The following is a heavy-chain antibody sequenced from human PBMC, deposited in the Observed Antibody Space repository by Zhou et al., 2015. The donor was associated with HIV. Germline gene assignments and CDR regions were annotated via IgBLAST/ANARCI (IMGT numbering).Heavy chain of an antibody. CDR2: IIPMFGTT. CDR3: ARSFYDRDGYYPDF. Sequence: LVQSGTEMKKPGSSVKVSCKASGDTFNNFGISWVRQAPGQGLEWMGGIIPMFGTTNYTEKFQGRLTIAADKSTTTVYMQLLRLTFEDTAIIYCARSFYDRDGYYPDFWGQGTLVTVSS. D-gene: IGHD3-22*01. J-gene: IGHJ4*02. CDR1: GDTFNNFG. V-gene: IGHV1-69*06.